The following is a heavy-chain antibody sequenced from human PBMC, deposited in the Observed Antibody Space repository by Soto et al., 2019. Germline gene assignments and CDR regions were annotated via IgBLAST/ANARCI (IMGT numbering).Heavy chain of an antibody. CDR1: GFTFSSYA. J-gene: IGHJ4*02. Sequence: EVQLLESGGGLVQPGGSLRLSCAASGFTFSSYAMSWVRQAPGKGLEWVSSISGSGGSTYYADSAKGRFTISRDSSMNTLYLQMNSLRAEDTAVYYCAKGPEWRLDYWGQGTLVTVSS. CDR3: AKGPEWRLDY. V-gene: IGHV3-23*01. CDR2: ISGSGGST. D-gene: IGHD3-3*01.